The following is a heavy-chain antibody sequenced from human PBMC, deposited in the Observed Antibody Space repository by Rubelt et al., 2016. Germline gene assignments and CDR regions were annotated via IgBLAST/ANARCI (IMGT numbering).Heavy chain of an antibody. D-gene: IGHD5-24*01. Sequence: QVQLQQWGAGLLKPSETLSLTCAVYGGSFSGYYWSWIRQPPGKGLEWIGEINHSGSTNYNPSLKSRVTISVDTSKNQFSLKLSSVTAADTAVYYCARQSGATWAFDIWGQGTMVTVSS. V-gene: IGHV4-34*01. CDR3: ARQSGATWAFDI. CDR2: INHSGST. J-gene: IGHJ3*02. CDR1: GGSFSGYY.